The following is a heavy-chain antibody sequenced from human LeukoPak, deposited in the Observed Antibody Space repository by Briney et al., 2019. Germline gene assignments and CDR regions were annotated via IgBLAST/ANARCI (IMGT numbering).Heavy chain of an antibody. D-gene: IGHD6-13*01. CDR3: ARDTPQHLKRFDY. CDR2: INTYNGKT. Sequence: GASVKVSCKASGYTLNKFGISWVRQAPGQGLEWLGWINTYNGKTKLGEKFQGRVTMTTDTSTSTVYMELTSLRTDDTAVYFCARDTPQHLKRFDYWGPGTLVTVSS. CDR1: GYTLNKFG. V-gene: IGHV1-18*01. J-gene: IGHJ4*02.